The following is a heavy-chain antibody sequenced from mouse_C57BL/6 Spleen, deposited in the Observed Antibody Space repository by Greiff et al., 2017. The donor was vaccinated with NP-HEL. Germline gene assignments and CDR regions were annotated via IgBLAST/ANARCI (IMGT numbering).Heavy chain of an antibody. CDR2: IYPGDGDT. Sequence: QVHVKRSGPELVKPGASVKISCKASGYAFSSSWMNWVKPRPGKGLEWIGRIYPGDGDTNYNGKFKGKATLTADKSSSTADMQLSSLTSEDSAVYFCARGDYAMDYWGQGTSVTVSS. J-gene: IGHJ4*01. CDR1: GYAFSSSW. CDR3: ARGDYAMDY. V-gene: IGHV1-82*01.